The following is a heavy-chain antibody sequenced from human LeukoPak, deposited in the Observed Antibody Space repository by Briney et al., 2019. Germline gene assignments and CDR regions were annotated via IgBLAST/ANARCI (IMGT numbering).Heavy chain of an antibody. Sequence: ASVKVSCKASGYTFTGYYMHWVRQAPGQGLEWMGWINPNSGGTNYAQKFQGRVTMTRDTSISTAYMELSRLRSDDTAVYYCARDSNGILRLGELSTYWGQGTLVTVSS. V-gene: IGHV1-2*02. CDR1: GYTFTGYY. J-gene: IGHJ4*02. CDR2: INPNSGGT. CDR3: ARDSNGILRLGELSTY. D-gene: IGHD3-16*02.